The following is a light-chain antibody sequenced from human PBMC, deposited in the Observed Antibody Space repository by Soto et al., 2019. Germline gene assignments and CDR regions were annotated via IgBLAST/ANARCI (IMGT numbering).Light chain of an antibody. CDR2: EVV. V-gene: IGLV2-8*01. Sequence: QSVLTQPPSASGTPGQSVTISCTGTKNDIGVYDFVSWYQHHPGKAPRLIIYEVVQRPSGVPDRFSGSKSGNTASLTVSGPHAADEGDYFCKSYAGINTYVFGSGTKVTVL. CDR3: KSYAGINTYV. CDR1: KNDIGVYDF. J-gene: IGLJ1*01.